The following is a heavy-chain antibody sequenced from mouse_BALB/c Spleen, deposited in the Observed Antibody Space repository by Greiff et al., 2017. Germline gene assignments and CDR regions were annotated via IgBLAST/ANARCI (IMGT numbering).Heavy chain of an antibody. J-gene: IGHJ4*01. V-gene: IGHV1-9*01. CDR1: GYTFSSYW. D-gene: IGHD2-4*01. CDR2: ILPGSGST. CDR3: ATTMSTTGAMDY. Sequence: VKLMESGAELMKPGASVKISCKATGYTFSSYWIEWVKQRPGHGLEWIGEILPGSGSTNYNEKFKGKATFTADTSSNTAYMQLSSLTSEDSAVYYCATTMSTTGAMDYWGQGTSVTVSS.